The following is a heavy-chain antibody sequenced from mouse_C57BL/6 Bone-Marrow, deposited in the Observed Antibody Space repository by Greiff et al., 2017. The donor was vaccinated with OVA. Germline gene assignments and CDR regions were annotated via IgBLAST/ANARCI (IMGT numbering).Heavy chain of an antibody. J-gene: IGHJ4*01. Sequence: QVQLQQSGAELVRPGASVTLSCKASGYTFTDYEMHWVKQTPVHGLEWIGAIDPDTGGTAYNQKFTGKAILTADKSSSTAYMELRSLTSEDSAVDYCTRGYSNYYAMDYWGQGTSVTVSS. CDR3: TRGYSNYYAMDY. V-gene: IGHV1-15*01. CDR2: IDPDTGGT. D-gene: IGHD2-5*01. CDR1: GYTFTDYE.